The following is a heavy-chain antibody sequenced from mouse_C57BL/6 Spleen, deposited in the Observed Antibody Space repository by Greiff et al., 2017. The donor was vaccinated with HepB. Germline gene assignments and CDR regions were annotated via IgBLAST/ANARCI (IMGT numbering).Heavy chain of an antibody. CDR3: ARGGLYSNYEGYDD. CDR2: INPYNGGT. CDR1: GYTFTDYY. J-gene: IGHJ2*01. V-gene: IGHV1-19*01. D-gene: IGHD2-5*01. Sequence: VQLKQSGPVLVKPGASVKMSCKASGYTFTDYYMNWVKQSHGKSLEWIGVINPYNGGTSYNQKFKGKATLTVDKSSSTAYMELNSLTSEDSEVYYGARGGLYSNYEGYDDWGQGTTLTVSS.